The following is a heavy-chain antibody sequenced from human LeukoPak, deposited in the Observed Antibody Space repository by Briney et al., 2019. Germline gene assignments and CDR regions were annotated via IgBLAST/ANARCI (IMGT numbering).Heavy chain of an antibody. J-gene: IGHJ4*02. Sequence: PGRCLCLSCAASGFTVSSNYMSCVRQAPGKGLEWVSLIYRGGSTYSADSVKGRFTISRDSSKNTLYLQMNSLRAEDTAVYYLAARPPRAVAGPFGYWGQGTLVTVSS. CDR1: GFTVSSNY. CDR2: IYRGGST. D-gene: IGHD6-19*01. V-gene: IGHV3-53*01. CDR3: AARPPRAVAGPFGY.